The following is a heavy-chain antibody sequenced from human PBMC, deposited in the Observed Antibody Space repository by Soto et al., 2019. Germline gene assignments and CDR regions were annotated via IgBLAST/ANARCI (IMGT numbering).Heavy chain of an antibody. V-gene: IGHV3-74*01. CDR1: GFTFSSYW. CDR2: INSDGSST. CDR3: ARVDFWSGYYLGDAFDI. Sequence: GGSLRLSCAASGFTFSSYWMHWVRQAPGKGLVWVSRINSDGSSTSYADSVKGRFTISRDNAKNTLYLQMNSLRAEDTAVYYCARVDFWSGYYLGDAFDIWGQGTMVTVSS. D-gene: IGHD3-3*01. J-gene: IGHJ3*02.